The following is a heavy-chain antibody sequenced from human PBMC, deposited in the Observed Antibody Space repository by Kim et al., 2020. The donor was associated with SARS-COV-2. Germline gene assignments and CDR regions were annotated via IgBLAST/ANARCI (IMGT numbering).Heavy chain of an antibody. Sequence: SETLSLTCTVSGASISSYHWSWIRQFPGKGLEWIVYIYNHGSTYYNPSLKSRVTISVDTSKNQFSLKLTSVTAADTAVYYCARTDYYDSKRFDLWGRGTLVTVSS. D-gene: IGHD3-22*01. J-gene: IGHJ2*01. CDR2: IYNHGST. CDR1: GASISSYH. V-gene: IGHV4-59*13. CDR3: ARTDYYDSKRFDL.